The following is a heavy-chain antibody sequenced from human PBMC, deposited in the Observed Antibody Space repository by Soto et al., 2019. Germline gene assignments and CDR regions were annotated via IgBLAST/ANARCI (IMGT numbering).Heavy chain of an antibody. CDR3: ARDDEGGSYCDLGY. V-gene: IGHV3-30-3*01. D-gene: IGHD3-10*01. Sequence: LRLSCAASGFTFSNYIMHWVRQAPGKGLEWVAIILHDGNNKYYADSVKGRFTISRDNSKNTLYLQMNSLRTEDTAIYYCARDDEGGSYCDLGYWGQGTLVTVSS. CDR1: GFTFSNYI. CDR2: ILHDGNNK. J-gene: IGHJ4*02.